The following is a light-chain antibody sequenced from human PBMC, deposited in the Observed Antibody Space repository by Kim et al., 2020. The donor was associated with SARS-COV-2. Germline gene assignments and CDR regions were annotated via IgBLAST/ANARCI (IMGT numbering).Light chain of an antibody. CDR3: QAWDSSTAV. CDR1: KFGDKY. J-gene: IGLJ3*02. Sequence: SVSPGQTASITCSGSKFGDKYAYLYQKTPGQSPVLVIYQPTKLPSGISQRFSGSSSGNPATLTISRAQTMDEADYFCQAWDSSTAVFGGGTQLTVL. V-gene: IGLV3-1*01. CDR2: QPT.